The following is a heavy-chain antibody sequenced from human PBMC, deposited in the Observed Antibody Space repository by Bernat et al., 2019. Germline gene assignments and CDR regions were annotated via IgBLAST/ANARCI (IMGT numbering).Heavy chain of an antibody. CDR2: IIPIFGTA. J-gene: IGHJ5*02. CDR3: ASVLGYCSSTSCYMVWGWFDP. V-gene: IGHV1-69*01. D-gene: IGHD2-2*02. CDR1: GYSFNGYY. Sequence: QVQLVQSGAEVKKPGASVKVSCKASGYSFNGYYMHWVRQAPGQGLEWMGGIIPIFGTANYAQKFQGRVTITADESTSTAYMELSSLRSEDTAVYYCASVLGYCSSTSCYMVWGWFDPWGQGTLVTVSS.